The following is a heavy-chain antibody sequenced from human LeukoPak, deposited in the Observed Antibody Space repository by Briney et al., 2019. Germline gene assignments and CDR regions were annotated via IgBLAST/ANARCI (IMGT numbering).Heavy chain of an antibody. J-gene: IGHJ4*02. D-gene: IGHD3-22*01. CDR1: GFTFSSYA. Sequence: PGGSLRLSCAASGFTFSSYAMSWVRQAPGKGLEWVSAISGSGGSTYYADSVKGRFTISRDNSKNTLYLQMNSLRAEDTAVYYCAKARGSKYCDSSGYFDYWGQGTLVTVSS. CDR3: AKARGSKYCDSSGYFDY. CDR2: ISGSGGST. V-gene: IGHV3-23*01.